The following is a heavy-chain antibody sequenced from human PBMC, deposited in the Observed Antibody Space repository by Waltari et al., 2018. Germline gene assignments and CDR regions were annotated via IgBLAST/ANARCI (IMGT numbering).Heavy chain of an antibody. CDR2: INGGNGDT. CDR3: ARGSRLPFFDW. Sequence: QVQLVQSGTEVKKPGATVKVSCKTSGYTFISYSMHWVRQAPGQRPEWMGWINGGNGDTKYSQEFQGRVTITSDTFARTTYMELRSLRSEDMAVYFCARGSRLPFFDWWGQGTLVSVSS. J-gene: IGHJ4*02. V-gene: IGHV1-3*03. D-gene: IGHD4-17*01. CDR1: GYTFISYS.